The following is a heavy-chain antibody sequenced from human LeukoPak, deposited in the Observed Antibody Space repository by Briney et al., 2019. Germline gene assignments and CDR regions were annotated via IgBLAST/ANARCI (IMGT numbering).Heavy chain of an antibody. CDR2: INPNSGGT. V-gene: IGHV1-2*02. Sequence: ASVKVSCKASGYTFTGYYMHWVRQAPGQGLEWMGWINPNSGGTNYAQKFQGRVTMTRDTSISTAYMELSRLRSDDTAVYYCARASASGNYHPYNWFDLWGQGTLVTVSS. CDR1: GYTFTGYY. D-gene: IGHD3-10*01. J-gene: IGHJ5*02. CDR3: ARASASGNYHPYNWFDL.